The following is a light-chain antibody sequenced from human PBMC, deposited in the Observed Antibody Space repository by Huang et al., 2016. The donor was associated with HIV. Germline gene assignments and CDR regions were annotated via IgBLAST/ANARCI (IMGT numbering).Light chain of an antibody. Sequence: DIVMTQSPATLSVSPGERVTLSCRDSQCVSSNFAWYQQKSGQAPRLLIYCACTRATGIPARFSGSGSGTEFTLTIGSLQSGDFAVYYCQQYHHWPLTFGQGTKLEIK. V-gene: IGKV3-15*01. CDR2: CAC. CDR3: QQYHHWPLT. J-gene: IGKJ2*01. CDR1: QCVSSN.